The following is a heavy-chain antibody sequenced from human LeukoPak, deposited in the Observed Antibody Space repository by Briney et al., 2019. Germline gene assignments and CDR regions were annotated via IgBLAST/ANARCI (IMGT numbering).Heavy chain of an antibody. J-gene: IGHJ4*02. V-gene: IGHV4-34*01. CDR3: ASGYSGYDPWPY. Sequence: SETLSLTCAVYGGSFSGYYWSWIRQPPGKGLEWIGEINHSGSTNYNPSLKSRVTISVDTSKNQFSLKLSSVTAADTAVYYCASGYSGYDPWPYWGQGTLVTVSS. CDR2: INHSGST. D-gene: IGHD5-12*01. CDR1: GGSFSGYY.